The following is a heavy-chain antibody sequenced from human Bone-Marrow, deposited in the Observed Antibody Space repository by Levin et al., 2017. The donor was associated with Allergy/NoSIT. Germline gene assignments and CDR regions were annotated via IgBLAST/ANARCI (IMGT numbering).Heavy chain of an antibody. Sequence: SQTLSLPCTVSGGSIDYSYWSWIRQPPGKGLEWIGYVSYSGGTDDNPSLKSRVSFSVDTSKKQFSLNLTSVTAADTAVYYFARGFPAAFDVWGQGTLVTGS. D-gene: IGHD2-2*01. CDR1: GGSIDYSY. CDR3: ARGFPAAFDV. J-gene: IGHJ3*01. V-gene: IGHV4-59*01. CDR2: VSYSGGT.